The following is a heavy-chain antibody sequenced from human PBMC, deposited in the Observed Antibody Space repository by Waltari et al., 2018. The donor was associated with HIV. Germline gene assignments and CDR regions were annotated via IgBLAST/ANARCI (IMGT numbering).Heavy chain of an antibody. Sequence: QVQLVESGGGVVQPGRSLRLSCAASGFTFSSYAMHWVRQAPGKGLEWVAVIAYEGSNKYYADSVKGRFTISRDNSKNTLDLQMNRLRAEDTAVYYCARDPQYCSSTSCSYYFDDWGQGTLVTVSS. CDR3: ARDPQYCSSTSCSYYFDD. J-gene: IGHJ4*02. CDR2: IAYEGSNK. V-gene: IGHV3-30-3*01. CDR1: GFTFSSYA. D-gene: IGHD2-2*01.